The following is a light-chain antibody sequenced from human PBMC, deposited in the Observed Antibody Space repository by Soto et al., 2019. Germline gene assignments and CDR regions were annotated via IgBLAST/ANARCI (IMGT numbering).Light chain of an antibody. V-gene: IGKV1-5*03. Sequence: DIRLTQSPSTLSASVGDRVTITCRASQSISDRLAWYQQKSGKAPRRLIYRASSLENGLPARFSGSGSEPEFSLTISSLLPFDFATYYSRQQDVYSPITFGEGTKLDI. CDR3: RQQDVYSPIT. CDR2: RAS. CDR1: QSISDR. J-gene: IGKJ2*01.